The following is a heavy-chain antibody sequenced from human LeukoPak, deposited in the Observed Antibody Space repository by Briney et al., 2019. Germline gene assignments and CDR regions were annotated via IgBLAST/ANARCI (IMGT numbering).Heavy chain of an antibody. V-gene: IGHV3-21*01. J-gene: IGHJ3*01. Sequence: GGSLRLSCAASGFTFSSYSMNWVRQASGKGLEWVSSISSSSSYIYYADSVKGRFTISRDNAKNSLYLQMNSLRAEDTAVYYCARVDSDAFDVWGQGTMVTVSS. CDR3: ARVDSDAFDV. CDR2: ISSSSSYI. CDR1: GFTFSSYS. D-gene: IGHD2-2*03.